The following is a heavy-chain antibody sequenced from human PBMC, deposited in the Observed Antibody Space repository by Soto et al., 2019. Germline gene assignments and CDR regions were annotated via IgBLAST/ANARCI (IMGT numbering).Heavy chain of an antibody. V-gene: IGHV4-31*03. D-gene: IGHD3-10*01. J-gene: IGHJ5*02. Sequence: SETLSLACTVSGGSISSGGYYWSWIRQHPGKGLEWIGYIYYSGSTYYNPSLKSRVTISVDTSKNQFSLKLSSVTAADTAVYYCARDIGGGSGSHGWFAPWGQGTLVTVSS. CDR2: IYYSGST. CDR3: ARDIGGGSGSHGWFAP. CDR1: GGSISSGGYY.